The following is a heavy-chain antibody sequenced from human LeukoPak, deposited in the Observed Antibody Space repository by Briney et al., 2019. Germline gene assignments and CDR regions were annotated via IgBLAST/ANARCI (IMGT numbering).Heavy chain of an antibody. CDR3: ARQKVMITFGGVIGRYYFDY. CDR2: IYYSGST. Sequence: PSETLSLTCTVSGGSISSSSYYWGWIRQPPGKGLEWIGSIYYSGSTYYNPSLKSRVTISVDTSKNQFSLKLSSVTAADTAVYYCARQKVMITFGGVIGRYYFDYWGQGTLVTVSS. D-gene: IGHD3-16*02. V-gene: IGHV4-39*01. CDR1: GGSISSSSYY. J-gene: IGHJ4*02.